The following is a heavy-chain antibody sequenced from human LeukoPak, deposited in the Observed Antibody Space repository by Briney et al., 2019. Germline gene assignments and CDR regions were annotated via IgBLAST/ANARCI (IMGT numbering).Heavy chain of an antibody. CDR2: IYYSGST. CDR3: ARQGFWRGYFVFDY. J-gene: IGHJ4*02. CDR1: GDSISSYY. V-gene: IGHV4-59*08. D-gene: IGHD3-3*01. Sequence: PSETLSLTCAVSGDSISSYYWSWIRQPPGKGLEGIGFIYYSGSTNYNPSLQSRVTISVDTSKNQFSLKLSSVTAADTAVYYCARQGFWRGYFVFDYWGQGTLVTVSS.